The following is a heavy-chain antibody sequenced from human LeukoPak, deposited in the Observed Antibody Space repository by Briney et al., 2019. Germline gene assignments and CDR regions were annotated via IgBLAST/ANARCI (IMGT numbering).Heavy chain of an antibody. CDR2: IKSDGSAT. V-gene: IGHV3-74*01. CDR3: ARSNSSGWYYFDY. Sequence: GGSPRLSCAASGFTFSSYWMHWVRQAPGKGLVWVSRIKSDGSATSNADSVKGRFTISRDNAKNTLYLQMNSLRAEDTAVYYCARSNSSGWYYFDYWGQGTLVTVSS. D-gene: IGHD6-19*01. CDR1: GFTFSSYW. J-gene: IGHJ4*02.